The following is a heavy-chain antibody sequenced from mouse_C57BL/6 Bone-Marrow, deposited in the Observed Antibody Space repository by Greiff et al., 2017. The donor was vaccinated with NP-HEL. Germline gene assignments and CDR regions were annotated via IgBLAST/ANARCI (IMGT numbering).Heavy chain of an antibody. J-gene: IGHJ3*01. CDR2: IYPGDGDT. CDR1: GYAFSSSW. Sequence: VKLMESGPELVKPGASVKISCKASGYAFSSSWMNWVKQRPGKGLEWIGRIYPGDGDTNYNGKFKGKATLTADKSSSTAYMQLSSLTSEDSAVYFCARESNYGKFAYWGQGTLVTVSA. V-gene: IGHV1-82*01. CDR3: ARESNYGKFAY. D-gene: IGHD2-5*01.